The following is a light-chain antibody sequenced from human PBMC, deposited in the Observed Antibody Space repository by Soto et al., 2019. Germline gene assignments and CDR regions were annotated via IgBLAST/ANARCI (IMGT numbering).Light chain of an antibody. J-gene: IGKJ1*01. CDR1: HTISTW. CDR3: QQYNSYPT. Sequence: DIEMTQSPSTLSASVGGIVTIACRAIHTISTWSAWVQQKPVKAPDLLIYDASSLYSVVPSRFSGSGSGTEFTLTISRLQPDDFATYYCQQYNSYPTFGQGTKVDIK. CDR2: DAS. V-gene: IGKV1-5*01.